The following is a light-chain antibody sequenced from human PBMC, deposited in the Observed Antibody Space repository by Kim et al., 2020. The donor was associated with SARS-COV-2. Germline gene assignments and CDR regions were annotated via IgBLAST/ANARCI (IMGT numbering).Light chain of an antibody. J-gene: IGLJ2*01. CDR3: QSYNRSNVV. V-gene: IGLV6-57*03. CDR2: EDD. CDR1: SGSIDDNY. Sequence: GMPVTISCTRSSGSIDDNYVQWYQQRPGGVPTTVIYEDDQRPSGVSDRFSGSIDNSSNSASLTISGLKTEDEADYYCQSYNRSNVVFGGGTQLTVL.